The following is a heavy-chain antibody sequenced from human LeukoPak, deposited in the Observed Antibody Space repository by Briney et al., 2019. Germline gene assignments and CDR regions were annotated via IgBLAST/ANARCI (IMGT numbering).Heavy chain of an antibody. D-gene: IGHD6-13*01. J-gene: IGHJ3*02. CDR3: ARHGTKGAFDI. V-gene: IGHV4-38-2*01. CDR2: IYHSGST. Sequence: SETLSLTCAASGYSISSGYYWGWIRQPPGKGLEWIGSIYHSGSTYYNPSLKSRVTISVDTSKNQFSLKLSSVTAADTAVYYCARHGTKGAFDIWGQGTMVTVSS. CDR1: GYSISSGYY.